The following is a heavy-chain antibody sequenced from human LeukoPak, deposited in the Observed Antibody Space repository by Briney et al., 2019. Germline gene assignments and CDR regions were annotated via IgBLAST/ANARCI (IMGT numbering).Heavy chain of an antibody. CDR2: IGISSSNT. D-gene: IGHD2-2*01. CDR1: GFTFSAYS. J-gene: IGHJ4*02. Sequence: AGTLRLSCAAYGFTFSAYSMNWLPQAPGKGLKGISYIGISSSNTKYADSVKGRFTTSTDKATNSMYLQMHSLQAKDTAVYYWARGCKYGFDNWGQGTLVTVSS. CDR3: ARGCKYGFDN. V-gene: IGHV3-48*01.